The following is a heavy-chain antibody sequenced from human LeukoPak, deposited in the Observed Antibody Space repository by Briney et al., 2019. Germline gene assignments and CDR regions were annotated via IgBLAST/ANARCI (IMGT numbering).Heavy chain of an antibody. CDR1: GFTFSTYA. CDR2: MSGSGGGT. Sequence: PGGSLRLSCAASGFTFSTYAMSWVRQAPGKGLEWVSAMSGSGGGTYYADSVKGRFTISRDNSQNTLYLQVNSLRAEDTAVYYCARYHDYNSGSYLYWGQGTLVTVSS. D-gene: IGHD3-10*01. V-gene: IGHV3-23*01. J-gene: IGHJ4*02. CDR3: ARYHDYNSGSYLY.